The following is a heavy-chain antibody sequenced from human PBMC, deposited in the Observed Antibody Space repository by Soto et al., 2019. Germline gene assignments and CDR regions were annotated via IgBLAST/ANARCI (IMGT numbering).Heavy chain of an antibody. CDR1: GYTFTGYY. CDR3: ARVSAPPQDSSSPSDY. V-gene: IGHV1-2*02. D-gene: IGHD6-6*01. CDR2: INPNSGGT. Sequence: QVQLVQSGAEVKKPGASVKVSCKASGYTFTGYYMHWVRQAPGQGLEWMGWINPNSGGTNYAQKFQGRVTLARDTSISTAYMELSRLRSDDTAVYYCARVSAPPQDSSSPSDYWGQGTLVTVSS. J-gene: IGHJ4*02.